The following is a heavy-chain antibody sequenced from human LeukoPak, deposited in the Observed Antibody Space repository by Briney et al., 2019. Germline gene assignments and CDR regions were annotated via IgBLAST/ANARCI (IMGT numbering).Heavy chain of an antibody. CDR3: ARGISSGRKSGFDY. V-gene: IGHV4-61*02. Sequence: PSQTLSLTCTVSGGSISSGSYYWSWIRQPAGKGLEWIGRIYTSRSTNYNPSLKSRVTISVDTSKNQFSLKLSSVTAADTAVYYCARGISSGRKSGFDYWGQGTLVTVSS. CDR2: IYTSRST. CDR1: GGSISSGSYY. J-gene: IGHJ4*02. D-gene: IGHD6-19*01.